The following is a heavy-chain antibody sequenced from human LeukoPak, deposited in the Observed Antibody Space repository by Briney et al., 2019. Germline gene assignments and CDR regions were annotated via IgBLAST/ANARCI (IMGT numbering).Heavy chain of an antibody. CDR2: ISSSSSYI. CDR1: GLPFSSYR. V-gene: IGHV3-21*01. CDR3: ARDNDLLRYFDWPLDY. D-gene: IGHD3-9*01. Sequence: NPGGPLSLSCAASGLPFSSYRMTWFRKAPGKGLEWFSSISSSSSYIYYADSVKGRFTISRDNAKNSLYLQMNSLRAEDTAVYYCARDNDLLRYFDWPLDYWGQGTLVTVSS. J-gene: IGHJ4*02.